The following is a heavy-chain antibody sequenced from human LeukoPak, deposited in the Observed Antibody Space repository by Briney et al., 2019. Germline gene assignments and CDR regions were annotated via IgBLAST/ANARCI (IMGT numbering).Heavy chain of an antibody. V-gene: IGHV4-39*07. Sequence: SGPLPLPGPASGGSISSRSYNGGGIRQPPGRGRGGIGNIYYSGSTYYNPSLKSRVTISVDTSKNQFSLKLSSVTAADTAVYYCARDGLSYGSGWLGVDYWGQGTLVTVSS. CDR1: GGSISSRSYN. D-gene: IGHD6-19*01. J-gene: IGHJ4*02. CDR2: IYYSGST. CDR3: ARDGLSYGSGWLGVDY.